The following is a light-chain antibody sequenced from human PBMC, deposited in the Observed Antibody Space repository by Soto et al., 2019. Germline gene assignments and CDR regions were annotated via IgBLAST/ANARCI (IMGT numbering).Light chain of an antibody. V-gene: IGLV2-14*01. CDR1: SSDVGGYNS. CDR2: EVS. CDR3: SSYTSSSTLV. Sequence: QSALTQPASVSGSPGQSITISCTGTSSDVGGYNSVSWYQQHPGKAPKLMIYEVSNRPSGISNRFSGSKSGHTSSLTISGLQAEDEADYYCSSYTSSSTLVFGTGTKLTVL. J-gene: IGLJ1*01.